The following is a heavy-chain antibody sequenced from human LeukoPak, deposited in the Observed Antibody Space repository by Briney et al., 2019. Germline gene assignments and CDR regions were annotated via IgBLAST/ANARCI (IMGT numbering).Heavy chain of an antibody. CDR1: GFTFSSSW. J-gene: IGHJ6*02. Sequence: GGSLRLSCAASGFTFSSSWMSWVRQAPGKGLEWVANIKPDGSEKFHVDSVKGRFTISRDNSKSSLSLQMNSLRAEDTAVYYCARTIAQYSNSWLYFYYGLDVWGQGTTVTVSS. CDR3: ARTIAQYSNSWLYFYYGLDV. CDR2: IKPDGSEK. V-gene: IGHV3-7*03. D-gene: IGHD6-13*01.